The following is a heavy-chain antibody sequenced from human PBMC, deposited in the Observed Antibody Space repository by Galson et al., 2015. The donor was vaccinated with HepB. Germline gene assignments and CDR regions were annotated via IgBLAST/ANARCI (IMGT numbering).Heavy chain of an antibody. V-gene: IGHV3-9*01. J-gene: IGHJ4*02. D-gene: IGHD3-10*01. Sequence: SLRLSCAASGFTFDDYAMHWVRQAPGKGLEWVSGISWNSGSIGYADSVKGRFTISRDNAKNSLYLQMNSLRAEDTALYYCARVPPSWLSQRGEVYFDYWGQGTLVTVSS. CDR2: ISWNSGSI. CDR1: GFTFDDYA. CDR3: ARVPPSWLSQRGEVYFDY.